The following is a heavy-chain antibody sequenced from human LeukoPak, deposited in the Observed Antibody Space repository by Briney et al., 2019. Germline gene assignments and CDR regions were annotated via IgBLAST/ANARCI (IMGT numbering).Heavy chain of an antibody. V-gene: IGHV1-18*01. D-gene: IGHD2-15*01. Sequence: ASVKVSCKASGYTFTSYGISWVRQAPGQGLEWMGWISAYNGNTNYAQKLQGRVTMTTDTSTSTAYMELRSLGSDDTAVYYCARGRSSVSIAALIVYWGQGTLVTVSS. CDR2: ISAYNGNT. CDR1: GYTFTSYG. CDR3: ARGRSSVSIAALIVY. J-gene: IGHJ4*02.